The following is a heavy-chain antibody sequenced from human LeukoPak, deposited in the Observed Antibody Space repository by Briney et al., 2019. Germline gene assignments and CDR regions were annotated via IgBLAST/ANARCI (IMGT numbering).Heavy chain of an antibody. Sequence: GGSLRLSCAASGFTFSSYWMSWVRQAPGEGLEWVANIKKDGSEKYYVDSVKGRFTISRDNAKTSLYLQMNSLRAEDTAVYYCARDLSGVTGYTYGRGIDYWGQGTLVTVSS. D-gene: IGHD5-18*01. V-gene: IGHV3-7*01. CDR2: IKKDGSEK. J-gene: IGHJ4*02. CDR3: ARDLSGVTGYTYGRGIDY. CDR1: GFTFSSYW.